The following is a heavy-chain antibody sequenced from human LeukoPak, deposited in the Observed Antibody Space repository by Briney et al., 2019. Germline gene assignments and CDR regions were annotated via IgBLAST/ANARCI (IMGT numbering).Heavy chain of an antibody. CDR3: SRHFDSPGFSPYEDRFDS. D-gene: IGHD5-12*01. V-gene: IGHV4-39*01. CDR1: GGSISNSGHY. CDR2: IKYSGTT. Sequence: SETLSLTCTVSGGSISNSGHYWGWIRQPPGKGLEWIGSIKYSGTTNYNPALQSRVTISVDTSKRQFSLRLSSVTAADTAVYHCSRHFDSPGFSPYEDRFDSWGQGTLVTVSS. J-gene: IGHJ5*01.